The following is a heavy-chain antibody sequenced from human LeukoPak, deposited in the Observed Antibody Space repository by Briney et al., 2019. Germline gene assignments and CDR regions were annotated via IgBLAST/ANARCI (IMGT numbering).Heavy chain of an antibody. CDR3: ARPSTYYYDSSGYYFDY. CDR2: ISAYNGNT. Sequence: GASVKVSCKASGYTFTGYYLHWVRQAPGQGLEWMGWISAYNGNTNYAQKLQGRVTMTRDMSTSTVYMELSSLRSEDTAVYYCARPSTYYYDSSGYYFDYWGQGTLVTVSS. V-gene: IGHV1-18*04. D-gene: IGHD3-22*01. J-gene: IGHJ4*02. CDR1: GYTFTGYY.